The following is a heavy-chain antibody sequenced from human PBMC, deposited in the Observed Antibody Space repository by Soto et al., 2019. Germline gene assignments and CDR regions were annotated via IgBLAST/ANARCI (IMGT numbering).Heavy chain of an antibody. J-gene: IGHJ4*02. V-gene: IGHV3-7*01. CDR2: IKQDGSEK. D-gene: IGHD3-9*01. CDR1: GFTFSSYW. CDR3: ARGGWDYDILTGYWGPNDY. Sequence: HPGGSLRLSCAASGFTFSSYWMSWVRQAPGKGLEWVANIKQDGSEKYYVDSVKGRFTISRDNAKNSLYLQMNSLRAEDTAVYYCARGGWDYDILTGYWGPNDYWGQGTLVTVSS.